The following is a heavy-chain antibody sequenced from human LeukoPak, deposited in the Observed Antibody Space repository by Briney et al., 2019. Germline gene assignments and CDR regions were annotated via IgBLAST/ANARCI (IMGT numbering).Heavy chain of an antibody. CDR3: ARETWIQLWFFDY. CDR1: GFTVSTNF. J-gene: IGHJ4*02. Sequence: GGSLRLSCAASGFTVSTNFMTWVRQAPGKGLEWVSVIYSDDSTYYADSVKGRFTISRDNSKNTLYLQMNSLRAEDTAVYYCARETWIQLWFFDYWGQGTLVTVSS. CDR2: IYSDDST. V-gene: IGHV3-53*01. D-gene: IGHD5-18*01.